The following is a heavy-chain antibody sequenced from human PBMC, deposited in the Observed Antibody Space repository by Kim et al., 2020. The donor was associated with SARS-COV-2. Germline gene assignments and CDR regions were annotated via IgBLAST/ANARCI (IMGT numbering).Heavy chain of an antibody. V-gene: IGHV1-69*13. CDR2: IIPIFGTA. J-gene: IGHJ6*02. CDR3: ARELRSGLPGIYYGYYYYGMDV. D-gene: IGHD3-10*01. Sequence: SVKVSCKASGGTFSSYAISWVRQAPGQGLEWMGGIIPIFGTANYAQKFQGRVTITADESTSTAYMELSSLRSEDTAVYYCARELRSGLPGIYYGYYYYGMDVWGQGTTVTVSS. CDR1: GGTFSSYA.